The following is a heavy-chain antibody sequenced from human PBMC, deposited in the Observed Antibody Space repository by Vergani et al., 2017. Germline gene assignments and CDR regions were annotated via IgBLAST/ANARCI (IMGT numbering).Heavy chain of an antibody. CDR3: GRVADFYGLGSRLFDL. CDR1: GGSMSGYY. D-gene: IGHD3-10*01. Sequence: QVRLQESGPGLVKPSETLSLTCSVSGGSMSGYYWSWIRQPPGKELEWIGYMYHSGSTNYNPSLETRVTIAGDTSKNQFSLKLNLVTAADTAVYYCGRVADFYGLGSRLFDLWGQGILVTVSS. J-gene: IGHJ4*02. CDR2: MYHSGST. V-gene: IGHV4-59*01.